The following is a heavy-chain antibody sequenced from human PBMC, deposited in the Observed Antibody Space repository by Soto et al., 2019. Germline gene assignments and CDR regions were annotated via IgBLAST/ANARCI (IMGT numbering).Heavy chain of an antibody. J-gene: IGHJ4*02. CDR1: GFILTSYW. Sequence: EVQLVESGGGLVQPGGSLRLSCAASGFILTSYWMSWVRQAPGKGLEWVAIIKQDGSEKYYADSVKGRSTISRDSAKNSLNLQMNSLRAEDTAVYYCARANTPGIAVAGTGGGFCYWGQGTLVTVSS. CDR3: ARANTPGIAVAGTGGGFCY. CDR2: IKQDGSEK. D-gene: IGHD6-19*01. V-gene: IGHV3-7*03.